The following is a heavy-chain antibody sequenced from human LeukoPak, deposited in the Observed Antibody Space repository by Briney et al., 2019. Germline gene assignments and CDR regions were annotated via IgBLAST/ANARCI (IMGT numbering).Heavy chain of an antibody. CDR1: GGSISSSSYY. V-gene: IGHV4-39*07. D-gene: IGHD2/OR15-2a*01. CDR3: ARGLSGDTFDY. CDR2: IYYSGST. Sequence: SETLSLTCTVSGGSISSSSYYWGWIRQPPGKGLEWIGGIYYSGSTYYNPSLKSRVTISVDTSKNQFSLKLSSVTAADTAVYYCARGLSGDTFDYWGQGTLVTVPS. J-gene: IGHJ4*02.